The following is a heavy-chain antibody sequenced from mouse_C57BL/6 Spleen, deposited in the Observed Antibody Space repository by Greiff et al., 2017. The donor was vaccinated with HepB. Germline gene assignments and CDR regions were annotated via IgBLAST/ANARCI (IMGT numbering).Heavy chain of an antibody. D-gene: IGHD4-1*01. CDR2: IDPENGDT. J-gene: IGHJ2*01. CDR1: GFNIKDDY. Sequence: EVQLQQSGAELVRPGASVKLSCTASGFNIKDDYMHWVKQRPEQGLEWIGWIDPENGDTEYASKFQGKATITADTSSNTAYLQLSSLTSEDTAVYYCTTNWVYDFDYWGQGTTLTVSS. CDR3: TTNWVYDFDY. V-gene: IGHV14-4*01.